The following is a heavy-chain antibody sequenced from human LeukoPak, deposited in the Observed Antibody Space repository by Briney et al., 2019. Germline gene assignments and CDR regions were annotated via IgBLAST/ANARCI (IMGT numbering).Heavy chain of an antibody. Sequence: SGGSLRLSCAASGFTFTTYAIHWLRQAPGKGPEWVARISYDGSDQCYADSVKGRFTISRDNSKNTLYPQMGSLRAEDMVVYYCASGGGDCSSSNCYSAYWGQGTLVTVSS. CDR1: GFTFTTYA. V-gene: IGHV3-30*15. D-gene: IGHD2-2*02. J-gene: IGHJ4*02. CDR3: ASGGGDCSSSNCYSAY. CDR2: ISYDGSDQ.